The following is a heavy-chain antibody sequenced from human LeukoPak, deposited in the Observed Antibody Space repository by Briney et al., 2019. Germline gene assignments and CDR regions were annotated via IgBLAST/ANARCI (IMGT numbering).Heavy chain of an antibody. CDR2: INWNGDST. CDR1: GFTFDHYG. J-gene: IGHJ4*02. CDR3: ARVGDSSGWYVGVY. D-gene: IGHD6-19*01. Sequence: PGGSLRLSCAASGFTFDHYGMSWVRQAPGKGLEWVSGINWNGDSTGYADSVKGRFTISRDNAKNSLYLQMNSLRAEDTAWYYCARVGDSSGWYVGVYWGQGTLVTVSS. V-gene: IGHV3-20*04.